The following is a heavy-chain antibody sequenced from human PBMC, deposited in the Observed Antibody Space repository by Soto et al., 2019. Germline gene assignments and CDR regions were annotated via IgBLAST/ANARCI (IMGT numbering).Heavy chain of an antibody. D-gene: IGHD3-10*01. CDR3: ANPPGGPVIQH. Sequence: PGGSLRLSCAASGFTFSSYAMSWVRQAPGKGLEWVSTISGSGGGTYYADSVRGQFTISRDNSKNTLYLQMNSLRAEDTAVYYCANPPGGPVIQHWGQGTLVTVSS. CDR2: ISGSGGGT. J-gene: IGHJ1*01. V-gene: IGHV3-23*01. CDR1: GFTFSSYA.